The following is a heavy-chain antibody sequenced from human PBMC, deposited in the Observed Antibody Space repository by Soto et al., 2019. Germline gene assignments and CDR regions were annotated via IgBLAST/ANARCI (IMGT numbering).Heavy chain of an antibody. V-gene: IGHV1-2*02. Sequence: ASVKVSCKASGYTFTGYYIHWVRQAPGQGLEWMGWINPNSGGTNYAQYFQGRVTMTRDTSIRTAYMELSRLRSDDTAVYYCARASQASYYFDYWGPGTLVTVSS. CDR3: ARASQASYYFDY. CDR1: GYTFTGYY. J-gene: IGHJ4*02. CDR2: INPNSGGT. D-gene: IGHD6-6*01.